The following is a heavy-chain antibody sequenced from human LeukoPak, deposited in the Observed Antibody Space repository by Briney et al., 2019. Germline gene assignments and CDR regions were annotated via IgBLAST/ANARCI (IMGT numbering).Heavy chain of an antibody. Sequence: GRSLRLSCAASGLTFDDYAMHWVRQAPGKGLEWVSGISWNSGSIGYADSVKGRFTISRDNAKNSLYLQMNSLRAEDTALYYCAKASREQWLAPFDYWGQGTLVTVSS. CDR3: AKASREQWLAPFDY. D-gene: IGHD6-19*01. V-gene: IGHV3-9*01. J-gene: IGHJ4*02. CDR2: ISWNSGSI. CDR1: GLTFDDYA.